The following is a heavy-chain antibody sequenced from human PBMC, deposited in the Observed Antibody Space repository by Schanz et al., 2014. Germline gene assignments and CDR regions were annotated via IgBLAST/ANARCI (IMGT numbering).Heavy chain of an antibody. J-gene: IGHJ5*02. CDR2: MYYSGSTS. CDR3: ARDEDIVVGSLDA. Sequence: QLQLQESGPGLVKPSETLSLTCTVSGGSMSSSSYYWGWIRQPPGKGLEWIGSMYYSGSTSYYYPPLKSGVTVSVDTPKTQFSLRLTSVTAADTAMYYCARDEDIVVGSLDAWGQGTLVAVSS. CDR1: GGSMSSSSYY. V-gene: IGHV4-39*02. D-gene: IGHD2-15*01.